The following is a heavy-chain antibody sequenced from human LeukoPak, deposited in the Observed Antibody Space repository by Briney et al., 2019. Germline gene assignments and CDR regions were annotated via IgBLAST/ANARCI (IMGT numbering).Heavy chain of an antibody. D-gene: IGHD1-26*01. CDR1: GGSISSYY. J-gene: IGHJ4*02. Sequence: SETLSLTCTVSGGSISSYYWGWIRQPPGKGLEWIGSIYSSGSTYYNASLQSRVTISIETSKNQISLRLNSVTAAGTAIYYCAKSGGYGLIDYWGQGTLATVSS. V-gene: IGHV4-39*01. CDR2: IYSSGST. CDR3: AKSGGYGLIDY.